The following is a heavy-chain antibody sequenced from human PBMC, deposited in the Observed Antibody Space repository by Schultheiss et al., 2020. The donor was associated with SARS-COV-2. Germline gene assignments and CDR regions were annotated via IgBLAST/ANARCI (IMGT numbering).Heavy chain of an antibody. CDR1: GYTFTKYG. CDR2: IMPTFGPA. V-gene: IGHV1-69*06. D-gene: IGHD2-15*01. Sequence: SVKVSCKASGYTFTKYGISWVRQAPGQGLEWMGGIMPTFGPAYYAQKFQGRVSITADKSTSTAYMELRSLRSDDTAVYYCARASVAYGMDVWGQGTTVTVSS. J-gene: IGHJ6*02. CDR3: ARASVAYGMDV.